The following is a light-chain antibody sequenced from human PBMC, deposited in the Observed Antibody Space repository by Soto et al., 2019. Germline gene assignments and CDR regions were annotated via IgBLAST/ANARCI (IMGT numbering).Light chain of an antibody. CDR1: QSVSSSY. V-gene: IGKV3-20*01. Sequence: EIVLTQSPGTLSLSPGERVTLSCRASQSVSSSYLAWYRQKPGQAPRLLIYGTSSSATGIPVRFSGSGCGRDFRLTICVLEPGDFAGYYCLHYGRAPQLFGTGTRLEI. CDR3: LHYGRAPQL. CDR2: GTS. J-gene: IGKJ2*01.